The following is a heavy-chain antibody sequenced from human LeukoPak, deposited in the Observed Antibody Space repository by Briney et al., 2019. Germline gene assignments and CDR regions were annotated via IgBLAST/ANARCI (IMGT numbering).Heavy chain of an antibody. D-gene: IGHD4-11*01. J-gene: IGHJ4*02. CDR3: ARDRFGGTTVH. CDR1: GYTFTGYY. CDR2: IDPNSGVT. Sequence: ASVRVSCKASGYTFTGYYIHWARQAPGQGPEWMGWIDPNSGVTNYAQKFQGRVTMTRDTSINTAYMELSSLKSADTAVYFCARDRFGGTTVHWGQGTLVTVSS. V-gene: IGHV1-2*02.